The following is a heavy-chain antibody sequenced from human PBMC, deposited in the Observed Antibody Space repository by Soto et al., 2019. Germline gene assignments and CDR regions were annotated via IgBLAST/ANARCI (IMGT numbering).Heavy chain of an antibody. CDR2: IYYSGST. V-gene: IGHV4-59*01. CDR3: ASGSDILTGRDAFDI. CDR1: GGSISSYY. Sequence: SETLSLTCTVSGGSISSYYWSWIRQPPGKGLEWIGYIYYSGSTNYNPSLKSRVTISVDTSKNQFSLKLSSVTAADTAVYYCASGSDILTGRDAFDIWGQGTMVTVSS. D-gene: IGHD3-9*01. J-gene: IGHJ3*02.